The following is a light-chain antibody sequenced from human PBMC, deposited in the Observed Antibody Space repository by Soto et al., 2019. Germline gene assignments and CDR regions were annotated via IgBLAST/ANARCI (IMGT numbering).Light chain of an antibody. Sequence: EIVMTQSPATLSVSPGERPTLSGRASQSVSSNLAWYQQKPGQAPRLLIYGASNRATGIPARFSGSGSGTEFTLTISSLQSEDFAVYYCQQSNNWPPFTFGPGTQVEIK. J-gene: IGKJ3*01. CDR2: GAS. V-gene: IGKV3-15*01. CDR1: QSVSSN. CDR3: QQSNNWPPFT.